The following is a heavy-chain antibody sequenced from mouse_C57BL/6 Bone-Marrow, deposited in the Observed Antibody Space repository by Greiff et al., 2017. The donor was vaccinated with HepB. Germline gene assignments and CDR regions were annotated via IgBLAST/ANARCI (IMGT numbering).Heavy chain of an antibody. J-gene: IGHJ2*01. CDR2: IYPSDSET. Sequence: QVQLQQPGAELVRPGSSVKLSCTASGYTFTSYWMDWVKQRPGQGLEWIGNIYPSDSETHYNQKFKDKATLTVDTSSSTAYMQLSSLTSEDSAVYYCALQDYGDYWGQGTTLTVSS. CDR1: GYTFTSYW. CDR3: ALQDYGDY. D-gene: IGHD2-4*01. V-gene: IGHV1-61*01.